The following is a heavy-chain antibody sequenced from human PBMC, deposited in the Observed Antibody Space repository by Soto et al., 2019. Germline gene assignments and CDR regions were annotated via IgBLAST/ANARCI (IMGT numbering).Heavy chain of an antibody. J-gene: IGHJ5*02. D-gene: IGHD3-10*01. Sequence: DVQLVESGGGLVQPGRSLRLSCAASGFTFDDYAMHWVRQAPGKGLEWVSGISWNSGSIGYADSVKGRFTISRDNAKNSLYLQMNSLRAEDTALYYCAKDISGYYGSGSYYNHWGQGTLVTVSS. CDR1: GFTFDDYA. CDR2: ISWNSGSI. CDR3: AKDISGYYGSGSYYNH. V-gene: IGHV3-9*01.